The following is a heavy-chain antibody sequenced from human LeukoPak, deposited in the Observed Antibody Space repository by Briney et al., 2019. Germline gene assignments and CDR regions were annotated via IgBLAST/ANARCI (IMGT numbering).Heavy chain of an antibody. CDR1: GGSISSYY. D-gene: IGHD6-6*01. V-gene: IGHV4-4*07. CDR3: ARRGGSGSSHWSDP. Sequence: SETLSLTCTVSGGSISSYYWSWIRQPAGKGLEWIGRIYTSGSTNYNPSLKSRVTMSVDTSKNQFSLKLSPVTAADTAVYYCARRGGSGSSHWSDPWGQGTLVTVSS. J-gene: IGHJ5*02. CDR2: IYTSGST.